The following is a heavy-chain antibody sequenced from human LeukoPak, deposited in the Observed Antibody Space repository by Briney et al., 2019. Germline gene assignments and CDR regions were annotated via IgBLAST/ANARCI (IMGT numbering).Heavy chain of an antibody. CDR1: GFSVGNSG. D-gene: IGHD4-11*01. V-gene: IGHV3-23*01. CDR3: ARDRESESDSEGDY. Sequence: GGSLRLSCAVSGFSVGNSGMGWVRQAPAKGLEWISAISVDGETTYYADSVKGRFIISRDDATNSLYLQMNSLRVEDTALYYCARDRESESDSEGDYWGQGTLVTVSS. J-gene: IGHJ4*02. CDR2: ISVDGETT.